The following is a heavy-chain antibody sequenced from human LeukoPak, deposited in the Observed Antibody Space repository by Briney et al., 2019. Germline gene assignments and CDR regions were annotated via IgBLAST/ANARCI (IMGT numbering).Heavy chain of an antibody. J-gene: IGHJ4*02. CDR1: GFTFSSYV. CDR2: IWYDGSNK. V-gene: IGHV3-33*01. Sequence: GGSLTLSCAASGFTFSSYVMHWVRQAPGKGLEWVAVIWYDGSNKYYADSVKGRFTISRDNSKNPLYLKMNSLRAEDTAVYYCARAEGSSLVDYWGQGTPVTVSS. D-gene: IGHD6-6*01. CDR3: ARAEGSSLVDY.